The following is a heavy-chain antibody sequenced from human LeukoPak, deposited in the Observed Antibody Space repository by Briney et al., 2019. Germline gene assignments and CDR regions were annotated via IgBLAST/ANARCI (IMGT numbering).Heavy chain of an antibody. CDR2: FYPGGSET. D-gene: IGHD2/OR15-2a*01. Sequence: GESLKISCKGSGYSFTSYWIGWVRQIPGKGLEWMGIFYPGGSETTYSPSFEGQVTISADKSISTAYLQWSILKASDTAMYYCARQFYAGYYYYMDVWGKGTTVTISS. V-gene: IGHV5-51*01. J-gene: IGHJ6*03. CDR1: GYSFTSYW. CDR3: ARQFYAGYYYYMDV.